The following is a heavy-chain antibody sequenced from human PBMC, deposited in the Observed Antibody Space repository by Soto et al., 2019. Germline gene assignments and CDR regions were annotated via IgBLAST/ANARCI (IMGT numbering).Heavy chain of an antibody. V-gene: IGHV4-30-2*01. CDR2: IYQSGVT. Sequence: KPSETLYLTCNMSGDSYSISTYSWSWIRQPPGKALQWIGFIYQSGVTSYNPSLASRVSISLDRSNNQCSLKLKSVTAADTAVYFCAGMPYTSGLRFDPWGPGTLVTVSS. D-gene: IGHD6-19*01. J-gene: IGHJ5*02. CDR1: GDSYSISTYS. CDR3: AGMPYTSGLRFDP.